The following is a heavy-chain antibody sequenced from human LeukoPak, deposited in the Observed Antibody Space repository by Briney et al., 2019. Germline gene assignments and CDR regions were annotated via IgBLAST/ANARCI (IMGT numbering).Heavy chain of an antibody. J-gene: IGHJ4*02. Sequence: AGGSLRLSCAASGFTFSSYGMHWVRQAPGKGLEWVAVIWYDGSNKYYADSVKGRFTISRDNFKNTLYLQMNSLRAEDTAVYYCGREKVAGLYDYWGQGTLVTVSS. CDR1: GFTFSSYG. CDR3: GREKVAGLYDY. V-gene: IGHV3-33*01. CDR2: IWYDGSNK. D-gene: IGHD6-19*01.